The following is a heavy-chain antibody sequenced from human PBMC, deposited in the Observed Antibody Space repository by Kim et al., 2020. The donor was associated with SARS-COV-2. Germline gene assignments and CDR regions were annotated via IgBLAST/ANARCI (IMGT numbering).Heavy chain of an antibody. V-gene: IGHV1-3*04. D-gene: IGHD3-9*01. CDR1: GYTFTSYA. Sequence: ASVKVSCKASGYTFTSYAIHWVRQAPGQRLEWMGWINTGNGDTKHSQKFQGRITITRDTSASTAYMDLSSLTSEDTAVYYCARDSYYDILTGYPYGMDVW. CDR2: INTGNGDT. CDR3: ARDSYYDILTGYPYGMDV. J-gene: IGHJ6*01.